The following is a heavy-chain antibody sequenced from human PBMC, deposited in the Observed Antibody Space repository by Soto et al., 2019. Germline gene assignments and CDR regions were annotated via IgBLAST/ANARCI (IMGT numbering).Heavy chain of an antibody. CDR1: GGAFSSYA. D-gene: IGHD3-3*01. CDR2: IIPIFGTA. V-gene: IGHV1-69*13. J-gene: IGHJ6*02. CDR3: ARAFRVFLEWSRYGMDV. Sequence: SVKVSCKASGGAFSSYAISWVRQAPGQGLEWMGGIIPIFGTANYAQKFQGRVTITADESTSTAYMELSSLRSEDTAVYYCARAFRVFLEWSRYGMDVWGQGTTVTVSS.